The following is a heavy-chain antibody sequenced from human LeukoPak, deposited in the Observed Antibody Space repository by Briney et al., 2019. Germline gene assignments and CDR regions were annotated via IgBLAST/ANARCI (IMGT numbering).Heavy chain of an antibody. CDR1: GFTFSSYW. Sequence: GGSLRLSCAASGFTFSSYWMSWVRQAPGKGLEWVANIKQDGSEKYYVDSVKGRFTISRDNAKNSLYLQMNSLRAEDTAVYYCARDSGQLRSQKNWFESWGQGTLLTVSS. CDR3: ARDSGQLRSQKNWFES. CDR2: IKQDGSEK. J-gene: IGHJ5*01. D-gene: IGHD3-3*01. V-gene: IGHV3-7*03.